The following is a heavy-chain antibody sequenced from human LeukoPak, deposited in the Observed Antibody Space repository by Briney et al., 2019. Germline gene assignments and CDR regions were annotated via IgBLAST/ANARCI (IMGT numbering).Heavy chain of an antibody. D-gene: IGHD6-6*01. CDR1: GYTFTSYY. J-gene: IGHJ6*03. CDR2: INPSGGST. Sequence: GASVKVSCKASGYTFTSYYMHWVRQAPGQGLEWMGIINPSGGSTSYAQKFQGRVTMTRDMSTSTVYMELSSLRSEDTAVYYCARAPLARPDYYYYYMDVWGKGTTVTASS. V-gene: IGHV1-46*01. CDR3: ARAPLARPDYYYYYMDV.